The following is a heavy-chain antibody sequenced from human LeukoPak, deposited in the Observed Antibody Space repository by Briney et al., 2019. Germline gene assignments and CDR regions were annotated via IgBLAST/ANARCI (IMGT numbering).Heavy chain of an antibody. Sequence: GGSLRLSCTASGFAFRSHAMHWVRQAPGKGLEWVAFIRYDGSKKFYADSVKGRFTISRDNSKNTLYLQMNSLRAEDTAVYYCVRDGLESSSGADYYYYYYMDVWGKGTTVIVSS. D-gene: IGHD6-6*01. V-gene: IGHV3-30*02. CDR3: VRDGLESSSGADYYYYYYMDV. CDR1: GFAFRSHA. J-gene: IGHJ6*03. CDR2: IRYDGSKK.